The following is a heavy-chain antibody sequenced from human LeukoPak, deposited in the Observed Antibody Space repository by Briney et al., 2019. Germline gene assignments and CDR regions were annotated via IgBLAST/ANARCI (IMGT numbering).Heavy chain of an antibody. Sequence: ASVKVSFTASGYTFTGYYMHWVRQAPGQGLEWMGWINPNSGGTNYAQKFQGRVTMTRDTSISTAYMELSRLRSDDTAVYYCARGGCSSTSCYPYYFDYWGQGTLVTVSS. CDR2: INPNSGGT. V-gene: IGHV1-2*02. D-gene: IGHD2-2*01. CDR1: GYTFTGYY. CDR3: ARGGCSSTSCYPYYFDY. J-gene: IGHJ4*02.